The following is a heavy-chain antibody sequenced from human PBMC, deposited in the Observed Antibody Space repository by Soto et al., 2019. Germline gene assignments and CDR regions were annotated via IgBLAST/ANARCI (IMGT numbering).Heavy chain of an antibody. CDR3: AKGPPVSIVYYFHY. D-gene: IGHD3-16*02. CDR2: ISGTGSA. J-gene: IGHJ4*02. CDR1: GFTFSNFA. Sequence: EMQLLESGGGLVQPGGSLRLSCAASGFTFSNFAMSWVRQAPGKGLEWVSSISGTGSAHHADSVKGRFTISRDNSKNTLSLQMNNLRVEDTAVYFCAKGPPVSIVYYFHYWGQGTRVTVSS. V-gene: IGHV3-23*01.